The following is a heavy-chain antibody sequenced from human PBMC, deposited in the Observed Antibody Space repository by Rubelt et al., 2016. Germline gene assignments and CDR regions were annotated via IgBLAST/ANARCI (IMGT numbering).Heavy chain of an antibody. D-gene: IGHD3-3*01. CDR1: GFTFTTAG. Sequence: EVQLVESGGGLVKPGGSLKLSCAASGFTFTTAGMTWIRQAPGKGLEWVSTIVYSGDSQYYADSVKGRFTISRDNAKNSLYLQMNSLRAEDTAGYYCNTQKTYYDFWSGPDYWGQGTLVTVSS. J-gene: IGHJ4*02. CDR2: IVYSGDSQ. CDR3: NTQKTYYDFWSGPDY. V-gene: IGHV3-21*01.